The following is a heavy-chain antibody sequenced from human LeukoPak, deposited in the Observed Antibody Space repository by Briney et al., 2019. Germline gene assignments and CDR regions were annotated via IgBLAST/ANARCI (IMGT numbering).Heavy chain of an antibody. CDR1: GFTFSSFD. Sequence: GGSLRLSCAASGFTFSSFDMQWVRQPTGQGLEWVSTIGTASDTYYPGSVEGRFTLSRDNAKSSLYLQMNSLTAGDTAVYYCARGPPRGKYYYMDVWGKGTTVTVSS. CDR3: ARGPPRGKYYYMDV. D-gene: IGHD1-1*01. V-gene: IGHV3-13*01. CDR2: IGTASDT. J-gene: IGHJ6*03.